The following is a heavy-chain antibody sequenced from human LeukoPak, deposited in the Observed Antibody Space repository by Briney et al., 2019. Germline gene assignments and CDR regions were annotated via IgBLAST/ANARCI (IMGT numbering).Heavy chain of an antibody. CDR2: FDPEDGET. Sequence: ASVTVSCKVSGYTLTELSLHWVRQPPAQGHGWVGGFDPEDGETIYAQKFQGRVTMTEDTSTDTAYMELSSLRSEDTAVYYCATATLAARPVRYSWFDPWGQGTLVTVSS. CDR1: GYTLTELS. J-gene: IGHJ5*02. V-gene: IGHV1-24*01. D-gene: IGHD6-6*01. CDR3: ATATLAARPVRYSWFDP.